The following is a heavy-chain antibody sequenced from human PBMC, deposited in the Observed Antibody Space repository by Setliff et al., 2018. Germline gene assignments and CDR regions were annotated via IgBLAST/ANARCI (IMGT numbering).Heavy chain of an antibody. J-gene: IGHJ4*02. CDR3: ARAPGRNIRGDY. CDR2: IHYGGTT. CDR1: GASINTGTYY. V-gene: IGHV4-39*07. Sequence: PSETLSLTCNVSGASINTGTYYWAWIRQPPGKGLEWIGRIHYGGTTYYNASLKSRVTISADTSKNQFSLKLKSVTAADTAVYYCARAPGRNIRGDYWGQGALVTVSS. D-gene: IGHD3-10*01.